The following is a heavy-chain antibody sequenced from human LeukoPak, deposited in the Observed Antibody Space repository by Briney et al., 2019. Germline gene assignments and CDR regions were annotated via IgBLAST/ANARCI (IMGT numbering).Heavy chain of an antibody. D-gene: IGHD3-3*01. J-gene: IGHJ5*02. Sequence: QPGGSLLLSCAASGFTFSSYWMHWVRQAPGKGLVWVSRINSDGRSTSYADSVRGRFTISRDRAKNTLYLQMNSLRAEDTAVYYCARGASDYDFWSGANWFDPWGQGTLVTVSS. CDR2: INSDGRST. CDR3: ARGASDYDFWSGANWFDP. CDR1: GFTFSSYW. V-gene: IGHV3-74*01.